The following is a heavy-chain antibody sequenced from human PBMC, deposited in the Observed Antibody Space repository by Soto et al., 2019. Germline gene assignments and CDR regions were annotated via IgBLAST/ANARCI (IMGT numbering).Heavy chain of an antibody. CDR1: GYTFTSYG. CDR3: ARYYGFWSGTHYYYGMDV. D-gene: IGHD3-3*01. V-gene: IGHV1-18*01. J-gene: IGHJ6*02. CDR2: ISAYNGNT. Sequence: GASVKVSCKASGYTFTSYGISWVRQAPGQGLEWMGWISAYNGNTNYAQKLQGRVTMTTDTSTSTAYMELRSLRSDDTAVYYCARYYGFWSGTHYYYGMDVWGQGTTVTVSS.